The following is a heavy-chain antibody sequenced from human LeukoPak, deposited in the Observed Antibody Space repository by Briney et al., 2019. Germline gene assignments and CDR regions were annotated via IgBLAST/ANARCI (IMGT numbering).Heavy chain of an antibody. CDR1: GGSISSYY. J-gene: IGHJ2*01. D-gene: IGHD5-18*01. CDR3: ARDVGYSYSRSYWYFDL. Sequence: PSETLSLACTVSGGSISSYYWSWIRQPAGKGLEWIGRIYTSGSTNYNPSLKSRVTMSVDTSKNQFSLKLSSVTAADTAVYYCARDVGYSYSRSYWYFDLWGRGTLVTVSS. CDR2: IYTSGST. V-gene: IGHV4-4*07.